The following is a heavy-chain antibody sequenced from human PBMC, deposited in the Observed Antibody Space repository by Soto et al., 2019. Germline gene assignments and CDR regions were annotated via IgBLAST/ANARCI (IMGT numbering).Heavy chain of an antibody. J-gene: IGHJ4*02. D-gene: IGHD4-17*01. V-gene: IGHV4-34*01. CDR1: GGSFSGDY. CDR3: ARDHGDYVFDY. Sequence: PSETLSLTCAVYGGSFSGDYWSWVRQPPGKGLEWIGEIDNSGSTKYNPPLKSRVTMSVDTSKNQFSLKVSSVTAADTAVYYCARDHGDYVFDYWGQGTLVTVS. CDR2: IDNSGST.